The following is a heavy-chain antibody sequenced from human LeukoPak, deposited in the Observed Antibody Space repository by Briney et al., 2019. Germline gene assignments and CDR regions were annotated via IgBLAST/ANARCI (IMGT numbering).Heavy chain of an antibody. V-gene: IGHV4-38-2*02. J-gene: IGHJ5*02. Sequence: SETLSLTCAVSGYSISSGYYWGWIRQPPGKGLEWIGSIYHSGNTYYNPSLKSRVTISVDTSKNQFSLKLSSVTAADTAVYYCARDIVVVPAAIRGWFDPWGQGTLVNVSS. CDR3: ARDIVVVPAAIRGWFDP. D-gene: IGHD2-2*02. CDR1: GYSISSGYY. CDR2: IYHSGNT.